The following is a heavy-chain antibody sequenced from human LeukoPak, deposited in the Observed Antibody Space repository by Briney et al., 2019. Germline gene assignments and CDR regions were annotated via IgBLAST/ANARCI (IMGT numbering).Heavy chain of an antibody. CDR1: GGSISSYY. CDR2: IYYSGST. V-gene: IGHV4-59*01. J-gene: IGHJ4*02. CDR3: ARGEYYFDY. Sequence: SETLSLTCTVSGGSISSYYWSWIRQPPGKGLEWIGCIYYSGSTNHNPSLKSRVTISVDTSKNQFSLKLSSVTAADTAVYYCARGEYYFDYWGQGTLVAVSS.